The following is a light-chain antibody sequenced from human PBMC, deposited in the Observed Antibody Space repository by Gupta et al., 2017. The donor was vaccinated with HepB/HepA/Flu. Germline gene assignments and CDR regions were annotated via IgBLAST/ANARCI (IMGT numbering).Light chain of an antibody. CDR2: SNN. J-gene: IGLJ2*01. Sequence: QSVLTQPPSASGTPGQRVTMSCSGSSSNIGSRTVNWYQQLPGTAPKLLIYSNNQRPSGVPDRFSGSKSGTSASLAISGLQSEDEAHYYCTTWDERLTAPVFGGGTKLTVL. V-gene: IGLV1-44*01. CDR1: SSNIGSRT. CDR3: TTWDERLTAPV.